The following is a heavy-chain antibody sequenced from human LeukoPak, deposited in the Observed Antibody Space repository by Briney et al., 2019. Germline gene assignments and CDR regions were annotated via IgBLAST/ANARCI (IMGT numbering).Heavy chain of an antibody. D-gene: IGHD6-19*01. CDR3: ARDRAYGSRGWYFDYYDY. J-gene: IGHJ4*02. CDR2: ISTDGSKT. V-gene: IGHV3-64*01. CDR1: GFMFSDYA. Sequence: GGSLRLSCVASGFMFSDYAMHWVRQAPGKVLEYVSAISTDGSKTSHANSVKGRFTISRDNSKNTLYLQMGSLRVEDMAVYYCARDRAYGSRGWYFDYYDYWGQGTLVNVSS.